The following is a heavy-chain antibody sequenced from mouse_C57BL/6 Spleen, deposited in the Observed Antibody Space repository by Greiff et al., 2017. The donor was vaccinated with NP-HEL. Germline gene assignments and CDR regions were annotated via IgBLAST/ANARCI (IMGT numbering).Heavy chain of an antibody. CDR3: ARHRSYGSRGGYFDV. CDR1: GFSLTSYG. V-gene: IGHV2-6-1*01. Sequence: QVQLKESGPGLVAPSQSLSITCTVSGFSLTSYGVHWVRQPPGKGLEWLVVIWSDGSTTYNSALKSRLSISKDNSKSQVFLKMNSLQTDDTAMYYCARHRSYGSRGGYFDVWGTGTTVTVSS. J-gene: IGHJ1*03. D-gene: IGHD1-1*01. CDR2: IWSDGST.